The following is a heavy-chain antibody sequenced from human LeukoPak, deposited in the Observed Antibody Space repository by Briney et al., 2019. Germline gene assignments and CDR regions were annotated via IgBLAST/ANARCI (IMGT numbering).Heavy chain of an antibody. D-gene: IGHD3-22*01. CDR2: SYTGVST. CDR3: ARLKFYDSTGYSSGHYMDV. J-gene: IGHJ6*03. Sequence: SETLSLTCSISGGSIYSYSWSWIRQPAGPGQEWIGRSYTGVSTNYNHSLNSRVTMSVDTSKNQVALQVSAVTAADTAVYYCARLKFYDSTGYSSGHYMDVWGKGTTVTVSS. CDR1: GGSIYSYS. V-gene: IGHV4-4*07.